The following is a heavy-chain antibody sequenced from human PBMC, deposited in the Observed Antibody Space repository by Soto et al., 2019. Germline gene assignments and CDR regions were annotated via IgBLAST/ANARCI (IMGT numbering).Heavy chain of an antibody. CDR2: ISPSGSP. CDR1: GGSVNSGGYS. Sequence: QVQLQESGSRLVRPSQTLSLTCSVSGGSVNSGGYSWSWIRQPPGKGLEWIGFISPSGSPAYNPSLKSRVTISVDRSNNQISLELSXXXXXXXAVYYCARGVLAWGPGTLVTXXS. V-gene: IGHV4-30-2*01. CDR3: ARGVLA. D-gene: IGHD3-16*02. J-gene: IGHJ5*02.